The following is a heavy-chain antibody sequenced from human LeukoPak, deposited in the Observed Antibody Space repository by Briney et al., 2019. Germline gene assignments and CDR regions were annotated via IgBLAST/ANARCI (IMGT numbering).Heavy chain of an antibody. V-gene: IGHV3-23*01. Sequence: PGGSLRLSCAASGFTFSKYAIMWVRQAPGKGLEWVATISGIVDETSYADSVKGRFTISRDNSKNTVFLQMSRLRGEDTALYYCAKGRYDTNWSGGDVWGKGTTVTVSS. D-gene: IGHD1-1*01. CDR3: AKGRYDTNWSGGDV. CDR2: ISGIVDET. J-gene: IGHJ6*04. CDR1: GFTFSKYA.